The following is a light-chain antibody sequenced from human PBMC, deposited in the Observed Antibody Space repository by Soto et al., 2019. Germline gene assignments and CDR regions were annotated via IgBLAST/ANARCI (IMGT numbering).Light chain of an antibody. V-gene: IGKV4-1*01. J-gene: IGKJ3*01. CDR3: QQYYGTPFT. Sequence: DIVMTQSPDSLAVSLGERATINCKSSQSVLFSSNNKNYLAWYQQKPGQPPKLLIHWASTRESGVPDRFTGSGSETDFTLTISSLQAEDVAVYYCQQYYGTPFTFGPGTKVDIK. CDR1: QSVLFSSNNKNY. CDR2: WAS.